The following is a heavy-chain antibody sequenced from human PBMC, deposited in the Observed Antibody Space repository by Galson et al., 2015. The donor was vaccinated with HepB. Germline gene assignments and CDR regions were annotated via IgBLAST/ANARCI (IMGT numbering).Heavy chain of an antibody. J-gene: IGHJ4*02. D-gene: IGHD4-17*01. CDR1: GFTFSSYW. CDR3: ARDANYGDYRSDWEANQSY. Sequence: SLRLSCAASGFTFSSYWMSWVRQAPGKGLEWVANIKQDGSEKYYVDSVKGRFTISRDNAKNSLYLQMNSLRAEDTAVYYCARDANYGDYRSDWEANQSYWGQGTLVTVSS. V-gene: IGHV3-7*03. CDR2: IKQDGSEK.